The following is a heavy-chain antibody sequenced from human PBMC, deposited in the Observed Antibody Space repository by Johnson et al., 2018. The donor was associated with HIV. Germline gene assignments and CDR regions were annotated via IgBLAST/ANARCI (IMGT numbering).Heavy chain of an antibody. V-gene: IGHV3-9*01. CDR2: ISWNSGSI. Sequence: VQLVESGGGLVQPGRSLRLSCAASGFTFDDYAMHWVRQAPGKGLEWVSGISWNSGSIGYADSVKGRFTISRDNAKNSLYLQMNSLRAEDTAVYYCARESVNSRPGAFDIWGQGTMITVSS. J-gene: IGHJ3*02. CDR3: ARESVNSRPGAFDI. CDR1: GFTFDDYA. D-gene: IGHD2-8*01.